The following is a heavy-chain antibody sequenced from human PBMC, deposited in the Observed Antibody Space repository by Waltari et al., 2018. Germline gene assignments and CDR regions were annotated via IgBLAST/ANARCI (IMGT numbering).Heavy chain of an antibody. CDR3: ARERSSMIVVVITDRDAFDI. D-gene: IGHD3-22*01. CDR1: GGTFSSYT. J-gene: IGHJ3*02. Sequence: QVQLVQSGAEVKKPGSSVKVSCKASGGTFSSYTISWVRQAPGQGLEWMGRIIPILGIANYAQKFQGRVTSTADKSTSTAYMELSSLRSEDTAVYYCARERSSMIVVVITDRDAFDIWGQGTMVTVSS. CDR2: IIPILGIA. V-gene: IGHV1-69*08.